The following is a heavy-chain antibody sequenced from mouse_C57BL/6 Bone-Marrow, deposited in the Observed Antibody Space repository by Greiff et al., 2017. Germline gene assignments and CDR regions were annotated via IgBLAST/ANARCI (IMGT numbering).Heavy chain of an antibody. CDR2: INPSNGGT. D-gene: IGHD2-14*01. Sequence: QVQLQQPGTELVKPGASVKLSCKASGYTFTSYWMHWVKQRPGQGLEWIGNINPSNGGTYYNEKFKSKATLTVDKSSSTAYMQLSSLTSEESAVYYCARSQDPRRSTIGAWFAYWGKGTLVTVSA. V-gene: IGHV1-53*01. CDR1: GYTFTSYW. J-gene: IGHJ3*01. CDR3: ARSQDPRRSTIGAWFAY.